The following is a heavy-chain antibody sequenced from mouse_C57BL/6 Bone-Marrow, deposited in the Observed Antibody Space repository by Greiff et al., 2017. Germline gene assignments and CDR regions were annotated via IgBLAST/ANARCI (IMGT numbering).Heavy chain of an antibody. Sequence: QVQLQQSGAELARPGASVKLSCKASGYTFTSYGISWVKQRTGQGLEWIGEIYPRSGNTYYNEKFKGKATLTADKSSSTAYMELRSLTSEDSAVYFCAGRGVPYYYAMDYWGQGTSVTVSS. CDR3: AGRGVPYYYAMDY. CDR2: IYPRSGNT. CDR1: GYTFTSYG. V-gene: IGHV1-81*01. J-gene: IGHJ4*01.